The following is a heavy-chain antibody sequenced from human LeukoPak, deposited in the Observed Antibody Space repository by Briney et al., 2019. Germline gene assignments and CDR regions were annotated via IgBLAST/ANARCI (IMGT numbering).Heavy chain of an antibody. Sequence: GGSLRLSCAASGFTFSDYAMSWVRQAPGRGLEWVSAISSSGRGGSTYYADSVKGRFTISRDTSKNTLHLQMSSLRVEDTAVYYCAKVPNYYDTTTYYGWGQGTLVTVSS. D-gene: IGHD3-22*01. CDR3: AKVPNYYDTTTYYG. CDR2: ISSSGRGGST. CDR1: GFTFSDYA. J-gene: IGHJ4*02. V-gene: IGHV3-23*01.